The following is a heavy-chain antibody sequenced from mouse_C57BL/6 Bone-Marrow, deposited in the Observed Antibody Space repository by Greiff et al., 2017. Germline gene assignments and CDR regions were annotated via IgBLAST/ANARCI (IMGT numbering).Heavy chain of an antibody. D-gene: IGHD1-1*01. Sequence: QVQLQQSGPELVKPGASVKLSCKASGYTFTSYDINWVKQRPGQGLEWIGWIYPGDGSTTYNEKFKGKATLTVDTSSSTAYLELLSLTSEDSAVYVWAGDYGSSYWYFDVWGTGTTVTVSS. J-gene: IGHJ1*03. CDR2: IYPGDGST. CDR3: AGDYGSSYWYFDV. V-gene: IGHV1-85*01. CDR1: GYTFTSYD.